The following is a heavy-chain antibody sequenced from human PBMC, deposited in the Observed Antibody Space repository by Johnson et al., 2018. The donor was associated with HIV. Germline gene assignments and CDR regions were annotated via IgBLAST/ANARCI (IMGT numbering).Heavy chain of an antibody. D-gene: IGHD2-8*01. CDR3: ARGSLTDDSFAD. J-gene: IGHJ3*01. V-gene: IGHV3-13*01. CDR2: IGTAGDT. Sequence: VQLVESGGGVVQPGKSLRLSCVATGFTFSSYDMHWVRQATGKGLEWVSAIGTAGDTYYPGSVKGRFTISRENAKNSLSLQMNSLTAEDTAIYYCARGSLTDDSFADWGQGTMVLVSS. CDR1: GFTFSSYD.